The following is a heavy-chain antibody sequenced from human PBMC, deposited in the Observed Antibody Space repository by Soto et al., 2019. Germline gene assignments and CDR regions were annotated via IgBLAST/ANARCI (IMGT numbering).Heavy chain of an antibody. J-gene: IGHJ4*02. D-gene: IGHD2-8*01. CDR3: AKGREYCTNGVCYLPLDY. V-gene: IGHV3-23*01. Sequence: GGSLRLSCAASGFTFSSYAMSWVRQAPGKGLEWVSAISGSGGSTYYADSVKGRFTISRDNSKNTLYLQMNSLRAEDTAVYYCAKGREYCTNGVCYLPLDYWGQGTLVTVSS. CDR2: ISGSGGST. CDR1: GFTFSSYA.